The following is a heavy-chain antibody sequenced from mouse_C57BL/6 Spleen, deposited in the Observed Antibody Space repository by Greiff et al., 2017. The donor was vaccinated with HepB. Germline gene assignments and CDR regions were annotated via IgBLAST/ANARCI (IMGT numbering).Heavy chain of an antibody. V-gene: IGHV1-42*01. CDR3: AAYYEGYYAMDY. CDR2: INPSTGGT. J-gene: IGHJ4*01. CDR1: GYSFTGYY. Sequence: VQLQQSGPELVKPGASVKISCKASGYSFTGYYMNWVKQSPEKSLEWIGEINPSTGGTTYNQKFKAKATLTVDKSSSTAYMQLKSLTSEDSAVYYCAAYYEGYYAMDYWGQGTSVTVSS. D-gene: IGHD2-10*01.